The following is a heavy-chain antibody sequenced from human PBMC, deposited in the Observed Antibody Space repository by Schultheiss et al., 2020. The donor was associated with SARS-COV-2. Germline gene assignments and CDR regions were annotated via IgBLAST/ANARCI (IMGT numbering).Heavy chain of an antibody. V-gene: IGHV3-21*01. CDR3: ARAEQLAGLEGMDV. CDR2: ISSSSSYI. CDR1: GFTFSNAW. J-gene: IGHJ6*02. Sequence: LSLTCAASGFTFSNAWMNWVRQAPGKGLEWVSSISSSSSYIYYADSVKGRFTISRDNAKNSLYLQMNSLRAEDTAVYYCARAEQLAGLEGMDVWGQGTTVTVSS. D-gene: IGHD6-6*01.